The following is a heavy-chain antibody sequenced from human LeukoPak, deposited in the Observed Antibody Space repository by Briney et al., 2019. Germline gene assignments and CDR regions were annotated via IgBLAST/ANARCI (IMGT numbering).Heavy chain of an antibody. D-gene: IGHD3-22*01. CDR2: ISDSGDNT. Sequence: GGSLRLSCAASGFTFSSYAMSWVRQAPRKGLEWVSCISDSGDNTYYSDSVKGRFTISRDNSKNTLYLQMNSLRAEDTAVYYCAKATTSGSYYFDYWGQGTLVTASS. CDR1: GFTFSSYA. J-gene: IGHJ4*02. CDR3: AKATTSGSYYFDY. V-gene: IGHV3-23*01.